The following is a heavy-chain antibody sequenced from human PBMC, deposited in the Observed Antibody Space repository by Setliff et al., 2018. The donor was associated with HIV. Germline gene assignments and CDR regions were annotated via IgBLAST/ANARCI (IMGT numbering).Heavy chain of an antibody. CDR1: GFIFSTYG. V-gene: IGHV3-30*06. CDR3: ARGPNRYSGTYSYYYYMDV. CDR2: ISYDESNK. J-gene: IGHJ6*03. D-gene: IGHD1-26*01. Sequence: GGSLRLSCEASGFIFSTYGMHWVRQAPGKGLEWVTVISYDESNKYYGDSVKGRFTISRDNSKNTLYLQMNSLRAEDTAVYYCARGPNRYSGTYSYYYYMDVWGKGTTVTVSS.